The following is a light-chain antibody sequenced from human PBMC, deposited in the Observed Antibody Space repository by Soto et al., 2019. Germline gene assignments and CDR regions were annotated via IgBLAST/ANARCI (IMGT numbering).Light chain of an antibody. V-gene: IGKV3-15*01. CDR3: QQYNNWPPWT. J-gene: IGKJ1*01. CDR1: QSVRSN. CDR2: DAS. Sequence: EIVMTQSPATLSVSPEERATLSCRASQSVRSNLAWYQQKPGQAPRLLIYDASTRATGIPARFSGSGSGTEFTLTISSLQSEDFAVYYCQQYNNWPPWTFGQGTKVEIK.